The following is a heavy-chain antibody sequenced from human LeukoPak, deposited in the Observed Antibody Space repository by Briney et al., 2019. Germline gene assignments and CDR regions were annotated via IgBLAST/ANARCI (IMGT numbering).Heavy chain of an antibody. Sequence: PGGSLRLSCEASGFTFSSDSMNWVRQAPGQGLEWVSYISSSSSTIHYADSVKGRFTISRDNAENSLYLQMNSLRAEDTAVYYCARDFHRRLYDSSGYYLYWGQGTLVTVSS. J-gene: IGHJ4*02. CDR1: GFTFSSDS. D-gene: IGHD3-22*01. V-gene: IGHV3-48*01. CDR3: ARDFHRRLYDSSGYYLY. CDR2: ISSSSSTI.